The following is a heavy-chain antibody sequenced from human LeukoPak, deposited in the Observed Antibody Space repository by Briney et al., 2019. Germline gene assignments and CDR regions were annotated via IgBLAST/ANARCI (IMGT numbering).Heavy chain of an antibody. J-gene: IGHJ1*01. D-gene: IGHD3-16*01. Sequence: GESLRISCKGSGYRFSSYWISWLSQMPGKDLEWRGRIVPSDSYTNYNPSFQGHVTISVDKSINTAYLQWSSLKASDTAVYYCAKLKGATIWGEWGQGTLVSVSS. CDR1: GYRFSSYW. CDR2: IVPSDSYT. CDR3: AKLKGATIWGE. V-gene: IGHV5-10-1*01.